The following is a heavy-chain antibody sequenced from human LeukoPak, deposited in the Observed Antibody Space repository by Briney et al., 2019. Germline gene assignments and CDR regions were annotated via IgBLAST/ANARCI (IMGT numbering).Heavy chain of an antibody. Sequence: GGSLRLSCAASGFTFDDYGMSWVRQAPGKGLEWVSGINWNGGSTGYADSVKGRFTISRDNAKNSLYLQMNSLRAEDTALYYCARVVGIAVAGYLPYWGQGTLVTVSS. J-gene: IGHJ4*02. V-gene: IGHV3-20*04. CDR1: GFTFDDYG. CDR2: INWNGGST. CDR3: ARVVGIAVAGYLPY. D-gene: IGHD6-19*01.